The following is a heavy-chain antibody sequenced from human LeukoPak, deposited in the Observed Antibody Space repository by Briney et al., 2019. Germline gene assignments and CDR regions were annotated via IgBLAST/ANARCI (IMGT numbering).Heavy chain of an antibody. CDR2: IIPILGIA. J-gene: IGHJ4*02. CDR1: GGTFSSYA. D-gene: IGHD5-24*01. Sequence: SVKVSCKASGGTFSSYAISWVRQAPGQGLEWMGRIIPILGIANYAQKFQGRVTITADKSTSTAYMELSSLKASDTAMYYCARGMATIDYWGQGTLVTVSS. V-gene: IGHV1-69*04. CDR3: ARGMATIDY.